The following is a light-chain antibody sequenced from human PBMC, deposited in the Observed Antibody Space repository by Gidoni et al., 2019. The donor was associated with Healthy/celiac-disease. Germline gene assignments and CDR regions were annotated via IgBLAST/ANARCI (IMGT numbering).Light chain of an antibody. Sequence: EIVMTQSPATLSASPGESATLACRASQSVTNNLAWYQQKPGQAPRLLIYGASTRATDIPARFSGSGSGTECTLTISTLQSEDFAIDYCQQYNNWHPYTFGQGTKLEIK. CDR1: QSVTNN. J-gene: IGKJ2*01. CDR3: QQYNNWHPYT. V-gene: IGKV3-15*01. CDR2: GAS.